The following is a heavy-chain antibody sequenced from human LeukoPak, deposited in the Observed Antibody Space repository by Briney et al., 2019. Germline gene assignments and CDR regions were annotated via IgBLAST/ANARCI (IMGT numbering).Heavy chain of an antibody. CDR1: GRTFSIYA. CDR2: IIPIFGTA. D-gene: IGHD4-17*01. Sequence: GPGVNVSCKASGRTFSIYAISWVRQAPGQGLEWMGGIIPIFGTANYTQKFQGRVTFTADESTSTAYMELSSLRSEDTAVYYCAINAADFSDSYFDYWGQGTLVTVSS. V-gene: IGHV1-69*01. CDR3: AINAADFSDSYFDY. J-gene: IGHJ4*02.